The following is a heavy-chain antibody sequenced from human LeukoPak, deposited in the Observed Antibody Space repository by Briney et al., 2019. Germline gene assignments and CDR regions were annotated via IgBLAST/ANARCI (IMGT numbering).Heavy chain of an antibody. V-gene: IGHV3-30-3*01. J-gene: IGHJ3*02. CDR2: ISYDGSTN. CDR3: VRAWASPTVDQSPAAAFDI. D-gene: IGHD4-23*01. CDR1: GFTFSSYA. Sequence: RGGSLRLSCAASGFTFSSYAMQGVREAPGGGLEGGAVISYDGSTNHYADSAKGRSTISRDNSKNTLSLSMNSPRAADTPLYYCVRAWASPTVDQSPAAAFDIWGQGTMVTVSS.